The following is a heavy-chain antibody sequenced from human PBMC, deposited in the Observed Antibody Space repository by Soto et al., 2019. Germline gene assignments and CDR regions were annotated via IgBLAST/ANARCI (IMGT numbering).Heavy chain of an antibody. V-gene: IGHV3-23*01. Sequence: GGSLRFSCAASGLTFSTHAMSWVRQAPGKGLEWVSLVSATAGTTYYTDSVKGRFTISRDNSRNTVYLQMNSLRADDTAVYYCAKDRLAGGFDYWGQGTLVTVSS. J-gene: IGHJ4*02. D-gene: IGHD3-16*01. CDR2: VSATAGTT. CDR1: GLTFSTHA. CDR3: AKDRLAGGFDY.